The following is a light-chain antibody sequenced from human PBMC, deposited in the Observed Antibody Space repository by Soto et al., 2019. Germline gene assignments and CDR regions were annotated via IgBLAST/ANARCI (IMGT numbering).Light chain of an antibody. Sequence: IVLTQSPGTLSLSPGESATLSCRASQSLSSGYLAWYQQKPGQAPRLLIYGASSRPIGIPGRFSGSASGTDFTLTISRLEPEDFAMYYCQQYGATPWTFGQGTKVEVK. J-gene: IGKJ1*01. CDR1: QSLSSGY. V-gene: IGKV3-20*01. CDR3: QQYGATPWT. CDR2: GAS.